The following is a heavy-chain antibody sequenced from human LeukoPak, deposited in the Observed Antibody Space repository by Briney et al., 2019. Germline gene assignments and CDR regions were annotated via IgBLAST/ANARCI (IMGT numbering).Heavy chain of an antibody. J-gene: IGHJ4*02. V-gene: IGHV6-1*01. Sequence: SQTLSLTCAISGDSVSSNSVAWHWIRQSPSRGLEWLGRTYYRSKWYSDYAVSVRSRITIDPDTSGNQFSLQLNSVTPEDTAVYYCARRGGNYYFDYWGQGTLVTVSS. D-gene: IGHD4-23*01. CDR2: TYYRSKWYS. CDR1: GDSVSSNSVA. CDR3: ARRGGNYYFDY.